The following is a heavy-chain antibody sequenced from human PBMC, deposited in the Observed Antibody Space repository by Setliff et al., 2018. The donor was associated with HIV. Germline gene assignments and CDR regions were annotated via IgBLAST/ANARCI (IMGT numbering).Heavy chain of an antibody. CDR2: INHSGST. Sequence: SETLSLTCTVSGGSISSGSYYWSWIRQPPGKGLEWIGEINHSGSTNYNPSLKSRVTISVDTSKNQFSLKLSSVTAADTAVYYCEVAGQWGQGTLVTVSS. CDR3: EVAGQ. J-gene: IGHJ4*02. CDR1: GGSISSGSYY. V-gene: IGHV4-39*07. D-gene: IGHD6-19*01.